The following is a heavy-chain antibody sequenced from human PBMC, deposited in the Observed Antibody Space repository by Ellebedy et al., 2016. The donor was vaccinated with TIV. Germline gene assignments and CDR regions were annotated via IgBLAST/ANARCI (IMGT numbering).Heavy chain of an antibody. Sequence: ASVKVSCKASGYTFLNYHVHWVRQAPGQGLEWMGIINTNGGTLSTPKFQGRFTITRDTSTNTVYMELSSLKSEDTAVYYCARVSNWGLTARHYFDHWGQGTLVTVSS. J-gene: IGHJ4*02. CDR2: INTNGGT. V-gene: IGHV1-46*01. CDR1: GYTFLNYH. D-gene: IGHD3-16*01. CDR3: ARVSNWGLTARHYFDH.